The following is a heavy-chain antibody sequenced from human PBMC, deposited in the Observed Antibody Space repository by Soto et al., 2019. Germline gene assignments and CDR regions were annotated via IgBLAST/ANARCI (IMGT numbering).Heavy chain of an antibody. J-gene: IGHJ6*02. V-gene: IGHV1-2*04. Sequence: ASVKVSCKASAYTFTGNYMHWVPQAPGQGLEWMGWINPNSGGTNYAQKVQGWVTMTRDTSISTAYMELSSLRAEDTAVYYCARALHDHVYYDFWSGSYGMDVWGQGTTVTSP. CDR2: INPNSGGT. CDR3: ARALHDHVYYDFWSGSYGMDV. D-gene: IGHD3-3*01. CDR1: AYTFTGNY.